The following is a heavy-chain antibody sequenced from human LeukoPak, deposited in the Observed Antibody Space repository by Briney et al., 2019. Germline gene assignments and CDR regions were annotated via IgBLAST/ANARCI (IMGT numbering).Heavy chain of an antibody. D-gene: IGHD5/OR15-5a*01. CDR3: ARGRVRRDAFDI. CDR1: HYTFTSYG. J-gene: IGHJ3*02. V-gene: IGHV1-18*01. Sequence: ASVKVSCKASHYTFTSYGISWVRQAPGQGLEWMGWINPYKGNTIYAQKVQDRVTMTTDTSTSTAYMELRSLRSDDTAVYYCARGRVRRDAFDIWGQGTMVTVSS. CDR2: INPYKGNT.